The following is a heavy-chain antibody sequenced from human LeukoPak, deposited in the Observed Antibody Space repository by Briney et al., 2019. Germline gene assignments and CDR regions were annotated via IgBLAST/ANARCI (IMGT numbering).Heavy chain of an antibody. CDR3: ARAVILGAGDAFDI. CDR1: GFTFDDYG. J-gene: IGHJ3*02. CDR2: INWNGGST. Sequence: GGSLRLSCAASGFTFDDYGMSWVRQAPGKGLEWVSGINWNGGSTGYADSVKGRFTISRDNAENSLYLQMNSLRAEDTALYYCARAVILGAGDAFDIWGQGTMVTVSS. D-gene: IGHD1-26*01. V-gene: IGHV3-20*04.